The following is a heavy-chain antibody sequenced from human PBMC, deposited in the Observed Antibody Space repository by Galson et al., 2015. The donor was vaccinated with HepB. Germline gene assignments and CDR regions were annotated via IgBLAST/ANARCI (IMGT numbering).Heavy chain of an antibody. D-gene: IGHD1-26*01. CDR1: GFTFTSYA. J-gene: IGHJ2*01. CDR2: VSYDGINK. Sequence: SLRLSCAASGFTFTSYAIHWVRQAPGKGLDWVAVVSYDGINKYYPDSVRGRFTISRDNSKNTVYLQMNSLRPDDTAVYFCARDTGELWYFDLWGRGTLVTVAS. CDR3: ARDTGELWYFDL. V-gene: IGHV3-30*04.